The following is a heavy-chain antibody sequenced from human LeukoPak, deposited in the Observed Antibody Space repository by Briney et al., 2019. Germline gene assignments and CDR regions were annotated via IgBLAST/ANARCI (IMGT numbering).Heavy chain of an antibody. CDR3: ARDGLYYYDSSSIDY. Sequence: GGSLRLSCAASGFTFSDYYMSWIRQAPGKGLEWVSYISSSGSTIYYADSVKGRFTNSRDNAKNSLYLQMNSLRAEDTAVYYCARDGLYYYDSSSIDYWGQGTLVTVSS. D-gene: IGHD3-22*01. J-gene: IGHJ4*02. V-gene: IGHV3-11*04. CDR2: ISSSGSTI. CDR1: GFTFSDYY.